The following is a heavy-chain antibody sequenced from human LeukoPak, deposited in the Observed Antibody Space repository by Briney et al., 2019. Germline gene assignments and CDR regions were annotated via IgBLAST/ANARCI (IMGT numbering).Heavy chain of an antibody. J-gene: IGHJ4*02. V-gene: IGHV4-30-2*01. Sequence: KTSETLSLTCAVSGGSISSGGYSWSWIRQPPGKGLEWIGYIYHSGSTNYNPSLKSRVTISVDKSKNQFSLKLSSVTAADTAVYYCAGRVGNYDYVWGSYRTPYFDYWGQGTLVTVSS. CDR3: AGRVGNYDYVWGSYRTPYFDY. CDR2: IYHSGST. D-gene: IGHD3-16*02. CDR1: GGSISSGGYS.